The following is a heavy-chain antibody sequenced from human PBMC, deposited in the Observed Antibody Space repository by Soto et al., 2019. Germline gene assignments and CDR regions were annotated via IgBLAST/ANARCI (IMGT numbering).Heavy chain of an antibody. CDR3: AKNQGVELVPLATVDWFDP. D-gene: IGHD1-26*01. J-gene: IGHJ5*02. CDR1: GFIFENFG. CDR2: ISGSGFKK. V-gene: IGHV3-23*01. Sequence: GGSLRLSCAASGFIFENFGMSWVRQAPGKGLEWISSISGSGFKKYYADSVKGWFTISRDNSKSTVYLELNNLSAEDTAVYHCAKNQGVELVPLATVDWFDPWGQGSVVTVSS.